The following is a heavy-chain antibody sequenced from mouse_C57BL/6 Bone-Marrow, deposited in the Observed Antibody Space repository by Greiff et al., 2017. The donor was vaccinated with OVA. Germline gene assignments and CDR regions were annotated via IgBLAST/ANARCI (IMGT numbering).Heavy chain of an antibody. Sequence: EVQRVESGDGLVKPGGSLKLSCAASGFTFSSYAMSWVRQTPEQRLEWVAYISRGDDYIYYADTVKGRFTISRDNARNTLYLQMISLKSEDTAMYYCKRRIDARDYWGQGTSVTVSS. CDR1: GFTFSSYA. J-gene: IGHJ4*01. CDR3: KRRIDARDY. V-gene: IGHV5S21*01. CDR2: ISRGDDYI.